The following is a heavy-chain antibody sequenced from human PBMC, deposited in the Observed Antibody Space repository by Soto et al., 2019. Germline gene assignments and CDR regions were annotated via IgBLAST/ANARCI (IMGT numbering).Heavy chain of an antibody. CDR3: ARTGIVGASCMDV. Sequence: VLVKVSCKAAGYSFTSYAMHWVRQAPGQRLEWMGWINAGNGNTKYSQKFQGRVTITRDTSASTAYMELSSLRSEDTAVYYCARTGIVGASCMDVWGQGPTVTVSS. D-gene: IGHD1-26*01. CDR2: INAGNGNT. V-gene: IGHV1-3*01. CDR1: GYSFTSYA. J-gene: IGHJ6*02.